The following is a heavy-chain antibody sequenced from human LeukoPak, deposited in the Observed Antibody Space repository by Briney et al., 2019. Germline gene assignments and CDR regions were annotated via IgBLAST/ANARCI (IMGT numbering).Heavy chain of an antibody. D-gene: IGHD3-10*01. V-gene: IGHV1-2*02. Sequence: ASVKVSCKTSGYTFTDYYMHWVRQAPGQGLEWMGWINPNSGGTNYAQKFQGRVTMTRDTSISTAYMELSRLRSDDTAVYYCARVFPMVRGVITHFDYWGQGTLVTVSS. J-gene: IGHJ4*02. CDR1: GYTFTDYY. CDR2: INPNSGGT. CDR3: ARVFPMVRGVITHFDY.